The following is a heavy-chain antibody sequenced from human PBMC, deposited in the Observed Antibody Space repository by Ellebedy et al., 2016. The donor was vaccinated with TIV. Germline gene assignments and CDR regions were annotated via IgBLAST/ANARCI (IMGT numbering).Heavy chain of an antibody. V-gene: IGHV4-39*01. Sequence: SETLSLXXTVSGGSISSSSYYWGWIRQPPGKGLEWIGSIYYSGSTYYNPSLKSRVTISVDTSKNQFSLKLSSVTAADTAVYYCARTHNWNDEYYFDYWGQGTLVTVSS. CDR2: IYYSGST. J-gene: IGHJ4*02. CDR1: GGSISSSSYY. CDR3: ARTHNWNDEYYFDY. D-gene: IGHD1-20*01.